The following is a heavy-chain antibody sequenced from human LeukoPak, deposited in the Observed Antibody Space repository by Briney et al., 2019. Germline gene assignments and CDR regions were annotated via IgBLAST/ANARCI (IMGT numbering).Heavy chain of an antibody. D-gene: IGHD6-13*01. CDR2: INPNSGGT. CDR3: ATNLRIAASLIV. CDR1: GYTFTGYY. J-gene: IGHJ4*02. Sequence: ASVKVSRKASGYTFTGYYMHWVRQAPGQGLEWMGWINPNSGGTNYAQKFQGRVTMTRDTSISTAYMELSRLRSDDTAVYYCATNLRIAASLIVWGQGTLVTVSS. V-gene: IGHV1-2*02.